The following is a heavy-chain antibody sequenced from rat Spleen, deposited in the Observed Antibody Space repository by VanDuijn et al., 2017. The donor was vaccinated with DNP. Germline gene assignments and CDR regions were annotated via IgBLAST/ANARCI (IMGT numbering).Heavy chain of an antibody. Sequence: EVQLVESGGDLVQPGRSLKLSCVASRFTFNSYWMAWIRQVPGKGLEWVASVPSSGGSTYYPDSVKGRFTISRDNAKSTLYLQMNSLRSEDTATYYCARSPDSSYIYFPWAYWGQGTLVTVSS. V-gene: IGHV5-31*01. CDR2: VPSSGGST. J-gene: IGHJ3*01. D-gene: IGHD1-2*01. CDR3: ARSPDSSYIYFPWAY. CDR1: RFTFNSYW.